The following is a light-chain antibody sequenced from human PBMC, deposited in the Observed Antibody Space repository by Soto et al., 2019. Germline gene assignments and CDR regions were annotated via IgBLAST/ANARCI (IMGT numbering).Light chain of an antibody. J-gene: IGLJ3*02. Sequence: QSVLTQPPSVSGAPGQRVTISCTGSSSNIGAGYDVHWYQQLPGTAPKLLIYGNSNRPSGVPDRFSGSKSGTSASLAIPGIRADDEADYYCQSYDTSLSGWVFGGGTKLTVL. V-gene: IGLV1-40*01. CDR3: QSYDTSLSGWV. CDR1: SSNIGAGYD. CDR2: GNS.